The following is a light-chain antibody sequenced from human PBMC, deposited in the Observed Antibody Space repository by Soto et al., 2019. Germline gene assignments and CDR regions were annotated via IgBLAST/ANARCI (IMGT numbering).Light chain of an antibody. CDR2: AAS. J-gene: IGKJ1*01. CDR1: QSIAIY. CDR3: QQSYNTPRT. Sequence: DIQMTQSPSSLSASVGDRVIIACRASQSIAIYLNWYQQKPGKAPDLLIYAASSLQSGVPSRFSGSGSGTDFTLTISSLQPEDFATYYCQQSYNTPRTFGQGTKVDIK. V-gene: IGKV1-39*01.